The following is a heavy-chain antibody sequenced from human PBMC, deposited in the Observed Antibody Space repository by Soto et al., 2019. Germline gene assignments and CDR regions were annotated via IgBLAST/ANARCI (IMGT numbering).Heavy chain of an antibody. Sequence: QVQLQESGPGLVKPSQTLSLTCTVSGGSISSGGYYWSWIRQHPGKGLEWIGYIYYSGSTYYNPSLKSRVTISVDTSKNQFSLKRSSVTAADTAVYYCARDGYCSGGSCYSMTAFDIWGQGTMVTVSS. D-gene: IGHD2-15*01. CDR2: IYYSGST. CDR3: ARDGYCSGGSCYSMTAFDI. CDR1: GGSISSGGYY. V-gene: IGHV4-31*03. J-gene: IGHJ3*02.